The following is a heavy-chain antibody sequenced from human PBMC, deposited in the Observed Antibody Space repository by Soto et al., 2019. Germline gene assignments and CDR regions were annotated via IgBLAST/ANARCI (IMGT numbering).Heavy chain of an antibody. CDR2: ISSSSYI. J-gene: IGHJ5*02. CDR1: GFTFSSYS. CDR3: ARDLYDILTGYPNWFDP. D-gene: IGHD3-9*01. Sequence: EVQLVESGGGLVKPGGSLRLSCAASGFTFSSYSMNWVRQAPGKGLEWVSSISSSSYIYYADSVKGRFTISRDNAKNSLYLQMNSLRAEDTAVYYCARDLYDILTGYPNWFDPWGQGTLVTVSS. V-gene: IGHV3-21*01.